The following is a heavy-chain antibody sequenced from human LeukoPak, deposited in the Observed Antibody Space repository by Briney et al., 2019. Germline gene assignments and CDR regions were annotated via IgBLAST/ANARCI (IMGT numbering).Heavy chain of an antibody. Sequence: PGGSLMLICSACGDNCISYYWNCCRQAPGKGLEGVTSIWFDGSNIHYGASVKGQVIISGDNSKSAAYLQRNSLRAEYTAIDYCATDSVLIAVTGPFDLWGQGALVTVSS. V-gene: IGHV3-30*02. CDR1: GDNCISYY. J-gene: IGHJ4*02. CDR2: IWFDGSNI. D-gene: IGHD2-21*01. CDR3: ATDSVLIAVTGPFDL.